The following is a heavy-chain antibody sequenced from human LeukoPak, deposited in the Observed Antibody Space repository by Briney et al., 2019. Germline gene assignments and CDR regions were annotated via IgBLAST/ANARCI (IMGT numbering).Heavy chain of an antibody. Sequence: PGGSLRLSCAASGFTFSSYSMNWVRQAPGKGLEWVSSISSSSYIYYADSVKGRFTISRDNAKNSLYLQMNSLRAEDTAVYYCARVVGGFGEFGKSEYYFDYWGQGTLVTVSS. V-gene: IGHV3-21*01. CDR2: ISSSSYI. CDR3: ARVVGGFGEFGKSEYYFDY. J-gene: IGHJ4*02. D-gene: IGHD3-10*01. CDR1: GFTFSSYS.